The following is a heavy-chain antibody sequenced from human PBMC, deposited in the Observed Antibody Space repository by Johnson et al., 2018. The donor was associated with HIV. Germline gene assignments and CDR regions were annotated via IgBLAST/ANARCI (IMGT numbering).Heavy chain of an antibody. J-gene: IGHJ3*02. CDR2: IKQDGSEK. Sequence: EVQVVESGGGLVQPGGSLRLSCAVSGFTFSRYWMTWVRQAPGKGLEWVANIKQDGSEKYYVDSVQGRFTISRDNSKNTLFLQMNSLRAEDTAVYYCARSFRTIAARPDAFDIWGQGTMVTVSS. D-gene: IGHD6-6*01. CDR1: GFTFSRYW. V-gene: IGHV3-7*02. CDR3: ARSFRTIAARPDAFDI.